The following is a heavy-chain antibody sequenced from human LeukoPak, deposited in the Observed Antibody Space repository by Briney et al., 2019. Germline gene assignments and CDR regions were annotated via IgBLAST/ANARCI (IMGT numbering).Heavy chain of an antibody. J-gene: IGHJ6*03. CDR1: GFTFSSYA. CDR2: ISGSGGRT. CDR3: AKAPRYYDFWSGYSTGYYYYYMDV. D-gene: IGHD3-3*01. Sequence: GGSLRLSCAASGFTFSSYAMSWVRQAPGEGVEGVSAISGSGGRTYYADSVKGRFTIPRDNSKNTLYRQMNSLRAEDTAVYYCAKAPRYYDFWSGYSTGYYYYYMDVWGKGTTVTVSS. V-gene: IGHV3-23*01.